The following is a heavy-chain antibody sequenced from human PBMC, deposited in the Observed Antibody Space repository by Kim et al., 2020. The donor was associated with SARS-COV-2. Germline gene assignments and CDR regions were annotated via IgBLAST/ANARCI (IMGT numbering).Heavy chain of an antibody. J-gene: IGHJ4*02. D-gene: IGHD3-10*01. CDR3: VRFRYGA. CDR2: IRIKANGYAT. CDR1: GFTFSDAG. Sequence: GGSLRLSCAASGFTFSDAGMHWVRQAPGKGLEWVDRIRIKANGYATEYAAPVKGRFTISRDDSKNMAYLQMNSLKTDDTAVYFCVRFRYGAGGQG. V-gene: IGHV3-73*01.